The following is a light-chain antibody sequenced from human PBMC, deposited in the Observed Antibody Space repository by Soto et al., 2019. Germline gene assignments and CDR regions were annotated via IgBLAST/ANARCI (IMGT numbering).Light chain of an antibody. CDR1: QSVIETY. CDR2: GTS. V-gene: IGKV3-20*01. J-gene: IGKJ1*01. Sequence: EVVLTQSPGTLSLSPGERATLSCRASQSVIETYLAWYQQKPGQAPRLLIYGTSSRATGIPDRFSGSGSGTDFTLTISRLEPEDFAVYFCHQYVSSPQTFGQGTKVEIK. CDR3: HQYVSSPQT.